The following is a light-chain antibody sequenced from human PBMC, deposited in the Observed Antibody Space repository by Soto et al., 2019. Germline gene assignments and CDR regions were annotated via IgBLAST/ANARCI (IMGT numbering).Light chain of an antibody. CDR3: QSFDSSLSGWV. V-gene: IGLV1-40*01. Sequence: QSVLTQPPSVSAAPGQRVTISCTGSSSNIGAGYDVHWYQQLPGTAPKLLVSGDTNRPSGVPDRFSGSKSGTSASLAITGLRAEYEADYYCQSFDSSLSGWVFGGGTKLTVL. CDR2: GDT. J-gene: IGLJ3*02. CDR1: SSNIGAGYD.